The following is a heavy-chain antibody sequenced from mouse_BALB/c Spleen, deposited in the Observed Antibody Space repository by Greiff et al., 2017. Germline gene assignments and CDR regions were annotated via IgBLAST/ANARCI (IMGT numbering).Heavy chain of an antibody. J-gene: IGHJ4*01. CDR3: AREGSSCYDAMDY. D-gene: IGHD3-1*01. CDR1: GYSFTSYW. CDR2: INPSDSET. V-gene: IGHV1-61*01. Sequence: QVQLQQPGAELVRPGASVKLSCKASGYSFTSYWMNWVKQRPGQGLEWIGMINPSDSETRLNQKFKDKATLTVDKSSSTAYMQLSSPTSEDSAVYYCAREGSSCYDAMDYWGQGTSVTVSS.